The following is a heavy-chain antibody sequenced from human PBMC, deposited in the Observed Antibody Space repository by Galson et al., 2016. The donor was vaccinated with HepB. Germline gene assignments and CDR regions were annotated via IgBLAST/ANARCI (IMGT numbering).Heavy chain of an antibody. CDR3: ARYSNSWAPFDY. CDR2: ISGSGANT. CDR1: GFTFTSYT. V-gene: IGHV3-23*01. J-gene: IGHJ4*02. D-gene: IGHD6-13*01. Sequence: SLRLSCAASGFTFTSYTMHWVRQAPGKGLEWVSGISGSGANTHCANAVKGRFTISRDNSNNTLYLQMNSLGAEDPALYFCARYSNSWAPFDYWGQGRRVTVSS.